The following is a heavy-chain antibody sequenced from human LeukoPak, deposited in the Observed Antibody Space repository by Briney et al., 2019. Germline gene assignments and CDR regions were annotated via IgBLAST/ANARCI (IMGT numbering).Heavy chain of an antibody. CDR2: IYYSGST. V-gene: IGHV4-39*07. CDR3: ARLRGSHFYYYYYMDV. Sequence: SKTLSLTCTVSGGSISSNSYFWGWIRQPPGKGLEWIGSIYYSGSTYYNPSLKSRVTISVDTSKNQFSLKLSSVTAADTAVYYCARLRGSHFYYYYYMDVWGKGTTVTVSS. CDR1: GGSISSNSYF. D-gene: IGHD1-26*01. J-gene: IGHJ6*03.